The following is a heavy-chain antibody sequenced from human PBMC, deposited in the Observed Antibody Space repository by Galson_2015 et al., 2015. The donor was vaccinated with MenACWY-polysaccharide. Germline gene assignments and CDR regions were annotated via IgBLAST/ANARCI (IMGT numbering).Heavy chain of an antibody. J-gene: IGHJ4*02. Sequence: SLRLSCAASGFTFSAYGMSWVRQAPGRGLEWVSGSGSGGGLYYADSVKGRFTVSRDNSKNTLYLQMNNLRAEDTAVYYCAKVGPRSSWTMGLDYWGQGPLITVSS. D-gene: IGHD6-13*01. CDR1: GFTFSAYG. CDR3: AKVGPRSSWTMGLDY. V-gene: IGHV3-23*01. CDR2: SGSGGGL.